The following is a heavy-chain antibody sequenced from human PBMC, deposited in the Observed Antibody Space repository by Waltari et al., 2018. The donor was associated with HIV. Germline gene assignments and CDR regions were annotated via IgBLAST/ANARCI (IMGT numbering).Heavy chain of an antibody. D-gene: IGHD2-15*01. Sequence: QVQLVESGGGLVQPGGSLRLSCAASGFIFRDFAIHWVRQAPGQGLEWVAVISRDGISKYYADSVQGRFTIAGDNSKNSLHLHMNSLRPKDTAVYYCAREGIVAAPFDFWGLGTLVTVSS. CDR2: ISRDGISK. CDR3: AREGIVAAPFDF. J-gene: IGHJ4*02. V-gene: IGHV3-30*01. CDR1: GFIFRDFA.